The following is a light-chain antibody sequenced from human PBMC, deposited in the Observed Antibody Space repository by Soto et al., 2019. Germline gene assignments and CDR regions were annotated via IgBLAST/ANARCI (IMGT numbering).Light chain of an antibody. CDR2: RHN. J-gene: IGLJ2*01. CDR3: ATWDDSLSGVV. V-gene: IGLV1-47*01. CDR1: SSNIGSNY. Sequence: HSVLTQPPSASGTPGQRVTISCSGSSSNIGSNYVYWYHQLPGTAPKLLIYRHNQRPSGVPDRFSGSKSGTSASLAISGLRSEDEADYYCATWDDSLSGVVFGGGTKVTVL.